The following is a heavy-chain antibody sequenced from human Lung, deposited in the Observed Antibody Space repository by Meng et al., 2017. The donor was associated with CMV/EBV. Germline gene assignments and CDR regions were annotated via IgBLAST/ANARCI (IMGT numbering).Heavy chain of an antibody. D-gene: IGHD6-13*01. V-gene: IGHV3-48*03. J-gene: IGHJ4*02. Sequence: GGSXRPXXAASGFTFSIYEMNWVRQAPGKGLEWVSYISSSGNIIYYADSVKGRFTVSRNNAENSLYLQMNSQRAEESAVYYCAGDIAVAAADYWGQGTVVTVSS. CDR3: AGDIAVAAADY. CDR2: ISSSGNII. CDR1: GFTFSIYE.